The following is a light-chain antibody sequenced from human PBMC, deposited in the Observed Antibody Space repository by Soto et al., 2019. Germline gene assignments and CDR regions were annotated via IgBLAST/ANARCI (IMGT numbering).Light chain of an antibody. J-gene: IGKJ1*01. CDR2: GAS. Sequence: EIVMTQSPATLSVSPGERATLSCRASQSISTKLAWYQQKPGQAPRLLIYGASTRATSIPARFSGSGSGTEFTLTISSLQSEDFAGYYCQQYNNWPSWTFGQGTKVEIK. CDR1: QSISTK. CDR3: QQYNNWPSWT. V-gene: IGKV3-15*01.